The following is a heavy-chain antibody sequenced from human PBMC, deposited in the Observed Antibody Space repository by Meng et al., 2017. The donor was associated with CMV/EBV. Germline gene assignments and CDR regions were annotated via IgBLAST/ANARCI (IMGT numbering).Heavy chain of an antibody. V-gene: IGHV1-18*01. CDR1: RNFFTRHA. D-gene: IGHD4-17*01. Sequence: VKVSCKAPRNFFTRHAITWVRQAPGQGLEWMGWISADNQNTNLIQKFQGRITLTTDTSTSTAYMELRSLRSDDTAVYYCARGGDYGDFHDPFDYWGQGTLVTVSS. CDR3: ARGGDYGDFHDPFDY. J-gene: IGHJ4*02. CDR2: ISADNQNT.